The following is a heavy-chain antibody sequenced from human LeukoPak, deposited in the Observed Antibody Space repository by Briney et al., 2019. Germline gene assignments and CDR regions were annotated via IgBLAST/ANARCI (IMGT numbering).Heavy chain of an antibody. J-gene: IGHJ6*03. CDR3: AKGSSGYDWGYYYMDV. CDR1: GFTFSSYA. CDR2: ISGSGDST. Sequence: GGSLRLSCAVSGFTFSSYAMSWVRQAPGKGLEWVSAISGSGDSTYYADSAKGRFTISRDNSKNTLYLQMNSLRVEDTAVYHCAKGSSGYDWGYYYMDVWGKGTTVTVSS. V-gene: IGHV3-23*01. D-gene: IGHD5-12*01.